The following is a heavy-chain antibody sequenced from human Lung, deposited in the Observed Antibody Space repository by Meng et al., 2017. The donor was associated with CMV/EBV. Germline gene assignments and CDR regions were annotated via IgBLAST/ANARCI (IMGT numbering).Heavy chain of an antibody. CDR1: GDTFSNYA. J-gene: IGHJ4*02. CDR3: AVDLWSGYYTTLDY. D-gene: IGHD3-3*01. Sequence: SVXVSXXASGDTFSNYAFSWVRQAPGQGLEWMGGIIPTFGAPNYAQKFDGRVTITTDKSTSTAYMELSGLTSEDSAVYYCAVDLWSGYYTTLDYWGLGTLVTVSS. CDR2: IIPTFGAP. V-gene: IGHV1-69*05.